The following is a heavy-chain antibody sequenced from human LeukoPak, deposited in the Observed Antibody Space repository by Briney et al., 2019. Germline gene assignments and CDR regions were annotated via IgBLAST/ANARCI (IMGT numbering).Heavy chain of an antibody. CDR1: GGSISSYY. CDR2: IYYSGST. CDR3: ARRGYYSGFYYFDY. D-gene: IGHD6-19*01. Sequence: PSETLSLTCTVSGGSISSYYWSWIRQPPGKGLEWIGNIYYSGSTNYNPSLKSRVTISVDTSKNQFSLKLSSVTAADTAVYYCARRGYYSGFYYFDYWGQGTLVTVSS. J-gene: IGHJ4*02. V-gene: IGHV4-59*08.